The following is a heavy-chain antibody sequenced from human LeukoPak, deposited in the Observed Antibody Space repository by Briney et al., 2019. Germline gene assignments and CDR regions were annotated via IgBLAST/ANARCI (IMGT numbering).Heavy chain of an antibody. Sequence: GGSLRLSCAASGFTFSNAWMSWVRQTPGKGLEWVSYISSSSSTIYYADSVKGRFTISRDDAKNSLYLQMNSLRAEDTAVYYCARDAAGNFDYWGQGTLVTVSS. CDR1: GFTFSNAW. D-gene: IGHD6-19*01. CDR3: ARDAAGNFDY. J-gene: IGHJ4*02. CDR2: ISSSSSTI. V-gene: IGHV3-48*04.